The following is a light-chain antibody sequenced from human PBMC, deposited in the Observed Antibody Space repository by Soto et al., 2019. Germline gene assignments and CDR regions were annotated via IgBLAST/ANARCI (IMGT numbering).Light chain of an antibody. J-gene: IGKJ2*01. CDR1: QSLLYSSNNKNY. CDR3: QQYYNTPYT. Sequence: DVVLTQSPDSLPVSLGERATINCKSSQSLLYSSNNKNYLAWYQQNPGQPPKLLIYWASTRESGVPDRFSGSGSGTDFTLTISGLQAEDVAVYYCQQYYNTPYTFRQGTKVDIK. V-gene: IGKV4-1*01. CDR2: WAS.